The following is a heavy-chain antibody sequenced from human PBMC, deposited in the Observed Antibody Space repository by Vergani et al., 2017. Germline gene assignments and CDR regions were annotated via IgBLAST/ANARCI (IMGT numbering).Heavy chain of an antibody. J-gene: IGHJ5*02. Sequence: QVQLVQSGAEVKKPGSSVKVSCKASGGTFNSYTVSWVRQAPGQGLEWMGRIIPILGIANYAQKFQGRVTITADKSTSTAYMELSSLRSEYTAVYYCARDFSYGRSWGQGTLVTVSS. CDR2: IIPILGIA. V-gene: IGHV1-69*08. CDR3: ARDFSYGRS. CDR1: GGTFNSYT. D-gene: IGHD5-18*01.